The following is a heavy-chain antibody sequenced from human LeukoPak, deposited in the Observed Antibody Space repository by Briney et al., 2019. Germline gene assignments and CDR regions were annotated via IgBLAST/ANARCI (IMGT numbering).Heavy chain of an antibody. Sequence: PGRSLRLSCAASGFTFSTYGMHWVRQAPGKGLEWVAVISYDGSNKYYADSVKGRFTISRDNSKNTLYLQMNSLRAEDTAVYYCSKDAEFNYDTSGYYRDSSFDYWGQGTLVTVSS. D-gene: IGHD3-22*01. V-gene: IGHV3-30*18. CDR3: SKDAEFNYDTSGYYRDSSFDY. J-gene: IGHJ4*02. CDR1: GFTFSTYG. CDR2: ISYDGSNK.